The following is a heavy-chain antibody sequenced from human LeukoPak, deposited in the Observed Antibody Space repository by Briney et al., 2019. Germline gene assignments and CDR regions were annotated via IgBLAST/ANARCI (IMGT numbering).Heavy chain of an antibody. CDR1: GGSISSYY. Sequence: SETLSLTCTVSGGSISSYYWSWIRQPPGKGLEWIGYMYYSGSTNYNPPLKSRVSISVDTSKNQFSLKLSSVTAADTAVYYCARVGYDSPGGYYGMDVWGQGTTVTVSS. D-gene: IGHD3-22*01. CDR2: MYYSGST. V-gene: IGHV4-59*01. CDR3: ARVGYDSPGGYYGMDV. J-gene: IGHJ6*02.